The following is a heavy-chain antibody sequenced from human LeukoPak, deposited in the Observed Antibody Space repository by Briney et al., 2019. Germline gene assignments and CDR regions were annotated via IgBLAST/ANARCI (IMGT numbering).Heavy chain of an antibody. D-gene: IGHD2-2*01. J-gene: IGHJ5*01. V-gene: IGHV1-2*02. Sequence: ASVKVSCKASGHTFTGYYMHWVRQAPGQGLEWMGWINPNSGGTNYAQKFQGRVTMTRDTSISTAYMELSRLRSDDTAVYYCARSVVPAAASWFDSWGQGTLVTVSS. CDR1: GHTFTGYY. CDR3: ARSVVPAAASWFDS. CDR2: INPNSGGT.